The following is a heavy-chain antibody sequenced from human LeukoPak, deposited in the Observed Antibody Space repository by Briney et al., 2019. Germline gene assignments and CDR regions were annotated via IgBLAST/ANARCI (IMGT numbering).Heavy chain of an antibody. CDR1: GFTFSSYA. CDR2: ISNSGEST. CDR3: IVVYGITNGWAHYFDY. D-gene: IGHD2-8*02. J-gene: IGHJ4*02. V-gene: IGHV3-23*01. Sequence: GGSLRLSCAASGFTFSSYAMSWVRQAPGKGLEWISGISNSGESTHYADSVRGRYTISRDNSKNTLYLQMNNLRAEDTAVYHCIVVYGITNGWAHYFDYWGQGTLVTVSS.